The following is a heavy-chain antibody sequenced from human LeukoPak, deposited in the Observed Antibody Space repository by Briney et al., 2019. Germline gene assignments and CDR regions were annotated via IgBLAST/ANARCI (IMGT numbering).Heavy chain of an antibody. V-gene: IGHV3-30-3*01. J-gene: IGHJ4*02. CDR1: GFSFSSYA. CDR2: ISYDGSNK. Sequence: PGGSLRLACAASGFSFSSYARHGVRQAPGKGLEWVAVISYDGSNKYYAASVKRGITIAGANSKNMLFLQMNIMTADATAEYCGAIDPGIAAAGTGYYFDYWGQGTLVSVPS. CDR3: AIDPGIAAAGTGYYFDY. D-gene: IGHD6-13*01.